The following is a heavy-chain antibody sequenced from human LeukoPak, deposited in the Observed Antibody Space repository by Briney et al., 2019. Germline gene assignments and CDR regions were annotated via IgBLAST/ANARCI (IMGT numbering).Heavy chain of an antibody. CDR2: ISGSGGST. Sequence: GGSLRLSCAASVFTFSSYSMSWVRQAPWKGLEWVSAISGSGGSTYYADSVKGRFTISRDNSKNTLYLQMNSLRAEDTAVYYCARDGGYDFWSGYYQDYWGQGTLVTVSS. J-gene: IGHJ4*02. CDR1: VFTFSSYS. D-gene: IGHD3-3*01. CDR3: ARDGGYDFWSGYYQDY. V-gene: IGHV3-23*01.